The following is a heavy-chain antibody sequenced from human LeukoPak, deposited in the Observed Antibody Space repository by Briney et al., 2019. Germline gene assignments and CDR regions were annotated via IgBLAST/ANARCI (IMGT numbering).Heavy chain of an antibody. Sequence: GGSLRLSRAASGFTFSSYSMNWVRQAPGKGLEWVSSISSSSSYIYYADSVKGRFTISRDNAKNSLYLQMNSLGAEDTAVYYCAREEYSGSYYFDYWGQGTLVTVSS. CDR1: GFTFSSYS. V-gene: IGHV3-21*01. CDR2: ISSSSSYI. CDR3: AREEYSGSYYFDY. D-gene: IGHD1-26*01. J-gene: IGHJ4*02.